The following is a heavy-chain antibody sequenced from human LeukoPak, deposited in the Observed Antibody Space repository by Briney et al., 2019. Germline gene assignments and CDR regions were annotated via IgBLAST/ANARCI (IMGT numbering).Heavy chain of an antibody. CDR2: IYYSGST. Sequence: SETLSLTCTVSGGSISSYYWSWIRQPPGKGLEWIGYIYYSGSTNYNPSLKSRVTISVDTSKNQFSLKLSSVTAADTAVYYCARGHYIAALREWGQGTLVTVSS. D-gene: IGHD6-6*01. V-gene: IGHV4-59*01. CDR3: ARGHYIAALRE. J-gene: IGHJ4*02. CDR1: GGSISSYY.